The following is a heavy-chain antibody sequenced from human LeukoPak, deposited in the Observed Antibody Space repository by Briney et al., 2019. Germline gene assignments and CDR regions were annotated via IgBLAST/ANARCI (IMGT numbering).Heavy chain of an antibody. CDR3: ARDDVAWNDVHWFDP. J-gene: IGHJ5*02. CDR2: ISSTGSSI. Sequence: GGSLRLSCAASGFTFSYYTMSWVRQAPGKGLEWVSSISSTGSSIYYADSVKGRFIISRDNAKNSLYLQMSSLRVEDTAVYYCARDDVAWNDVHWFDPWGQGTLVTVSS. V-gene: IGHV3-21*01. D-gene: IGHD1-1*01. CDR1: GFTFSYYT.